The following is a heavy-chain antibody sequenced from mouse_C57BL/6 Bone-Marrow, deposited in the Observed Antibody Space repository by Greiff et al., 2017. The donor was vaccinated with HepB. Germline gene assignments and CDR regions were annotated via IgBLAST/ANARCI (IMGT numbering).Heavy chain of an antibody. J-gene: IGHJ2*01. V-gene: IGHV1-50*01. CDR2: IDPSDSYT. D-gene: IGHD2-4*01. CDR1: GYTFTSYW. CDR3: ARRMITPYFDY. Sequence: VQLQQPGAELVKPGASVKLSCKASGYTFTSYWMQWVKQRPGQGLEWIGEIDPSDSYTNYNQKFKGKATLTVDTASSTAYMQLSSLTSEDSAVYYCARRMITPYFDYWGQGTTLTVSS.